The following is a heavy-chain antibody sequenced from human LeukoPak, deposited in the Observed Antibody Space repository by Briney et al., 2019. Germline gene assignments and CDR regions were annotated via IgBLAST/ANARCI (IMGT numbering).Heavy chain of an antibody. CDR2: IYYSGSS. D-gene: IGHD4-17*01. V-gene: IGHV4-31*03. CDR3: ASGDLYYFDY. Sequence: SETLSLTCTVSGGSINNGGYYWSWIRQHPGKGLEWIGYIYYSGSSYYNPSLRSRVTISVDTSKNHFSLKLSSVTAADTAVYYCASGDLYYFDYWGQGTLVTVSS. CDR1: GGSINNGGYY. J-gene: IGHJ4*02.